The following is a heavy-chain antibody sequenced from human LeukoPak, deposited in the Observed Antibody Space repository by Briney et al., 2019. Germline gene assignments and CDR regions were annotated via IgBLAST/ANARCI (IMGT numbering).Heavy chain of an antibody. J-gene: IGHJ4*02. CDR3: ARADYYDSSGYGSH. D-gene: IGHD3-22*01. CDR1: GFTFSSYA. CDR2: ISGSGGST. Sequence: PGGSLRLSCVASGFTFSSYAMSWVRQAPGKGLEWVSAISGSGGSTYYADSVKGRFTISRDNSKNTLYLQMNSLRAEDTAVYYCARADYYDSSGYGSHWGQGTLVTVSS. V-gene: IGHV3-23*01.